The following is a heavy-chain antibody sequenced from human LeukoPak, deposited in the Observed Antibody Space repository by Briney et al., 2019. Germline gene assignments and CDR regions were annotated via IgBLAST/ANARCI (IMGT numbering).Heavy chain of an antibody. CDR3: AGGEQGYYDCFLY. CDR2: IYHSGRT. Sequence: PSGTPSLTCAVSGYSISSGYYWGWIRQPPGKGLEWIGSIYHSGRTYYNPSLKSRVTISVDTSKNQFSLKLSSVTAADTAVYYCAGGEQGYYDCFLYWGQGTLVSVSS. D-gene: IGHD3-22*01. V-gene: IGHV4-38-2*01. CDR1: GYSISSGYY. J-gene: IGHJ4*02.